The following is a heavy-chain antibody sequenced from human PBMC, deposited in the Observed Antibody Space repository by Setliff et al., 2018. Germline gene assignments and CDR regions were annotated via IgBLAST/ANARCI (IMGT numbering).Heavy chain of an antibody. CDR1: GFTFSSEY. CDR3: VRELRVIVGVGIQGVFDI. J-gene: IGHJ3*02. Sequence: GGSLRLSCAASGFTFSSEYMNWVRQAPGKGLEWVSYISSSSTSIYSDSVKDRFTISRDNAKKSPYLQMDSLRAEDTAVYYCVRELRVIVGVGIQGVFDIWGQGTMVTVSS. D-gene: IGHD3-22*01. V-gene: IGHV3-48*01. CDR2: ISSSSTSI.